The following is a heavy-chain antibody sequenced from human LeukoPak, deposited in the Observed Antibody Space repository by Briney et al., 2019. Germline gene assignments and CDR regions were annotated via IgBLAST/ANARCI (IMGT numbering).Heavy chain of an antibody. V-gene: IGHV4-39*07. Sequence: TSETLSLTCTVSNGSISSSNYYWGWIRQPPGKGLEWIGNIFYSGSTFYNPSLKSRVTISIDTSKNQFSLKLRSVTAADTAVYYCASAPNYDFWSGWIDSWGQGTLVTVSS. D-gene: IGHD3-3*01. CDR2: IFYSGST. J-gene: IGHJ4*02. CDR3: ASAPNYDFWSGWIDS. CDR1: NGSISSSNYY.